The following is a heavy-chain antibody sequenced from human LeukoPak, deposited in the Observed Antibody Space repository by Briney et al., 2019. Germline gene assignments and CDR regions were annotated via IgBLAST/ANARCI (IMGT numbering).Heavy chain of an antibody. CDR1: GFTFKLYW. CDR2: INDDGSDT. CDR3: ARVTLRLYDY. J-gene: IGHJ4*02. V-gene: IGHV3-74*01. Sequence: GGSLRLSCAASGFTFKLYWMHWVRQVPGKRPVWVSRINDDGSDTVYADSVRGRFTISRDDAKNTVYLQMNNLRSDDTAVYYCARVTLRLYDYWGQGTLVTVSS. D-gene: IGHD3-3*01.